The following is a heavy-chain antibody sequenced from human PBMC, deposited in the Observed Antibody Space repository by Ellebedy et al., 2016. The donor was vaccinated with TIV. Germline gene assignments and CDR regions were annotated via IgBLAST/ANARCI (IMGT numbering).Heavy chain of an antibody. V-gene: IGHV3-7*01. Sequence: GESLKISXAASGFTFNTYSMNWVRQAPGKGLEWVANIKKDGSEKYYVDSVRGRFTISRDNAKNSLYLQMNSLRAEDTGVYYCARRSSGYCVGVKCTTDFDYWGQGTLVTVSS. CDR2: IKKDGSEK. J-gene: IGHJ4*02. CDR3: ARRSSGYCVGVKCTTDFDY. D-gene: IGHD2-2*03. CDR1: GFTFNTYS.